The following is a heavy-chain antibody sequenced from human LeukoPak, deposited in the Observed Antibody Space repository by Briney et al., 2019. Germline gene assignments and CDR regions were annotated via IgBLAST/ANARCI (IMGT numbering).Heavy chain of an antibody. J-gene: IGHJ5*02. V-gene: IGHV1-69*13. CDR3: ARDQRDDFWSVPTGS. D-gene: IGHD3-3*01. CDR1: GGTFSSYA. CDR2: IIPIFGTA. Sequence: TVTVSCKASGGTFSSYAISWVRQAPGQGLEWMGGIIPIFGTANHAQKFQGRVTITSDESTSTAYMELSSLRSEDTAVYYCARDQRDDFWSVPTGSWGQGTLVTVSS.